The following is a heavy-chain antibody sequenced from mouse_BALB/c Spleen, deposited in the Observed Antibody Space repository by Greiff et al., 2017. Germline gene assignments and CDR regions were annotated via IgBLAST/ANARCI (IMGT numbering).Heavy chain of an antibody. D-gene: IGHD2-1*01. Sequence: VQLKQSGAELARPGALVKLSCKASGFNIKDYYMHWVKQRPEQGLEWIGWIDPENGNTIYDPKFQGKASITADTSSNTAYLQLSSLTSEDTAVYYCARDYGNYLYAMDYWGQGTSVTVSS. J-gene: IGHJ4*01. V-gene: IGHV14-1*02. CDR2: IDPENGNT. CDR3: ARDYGNYLYAMDY. CDR1: GFNIKDYY.